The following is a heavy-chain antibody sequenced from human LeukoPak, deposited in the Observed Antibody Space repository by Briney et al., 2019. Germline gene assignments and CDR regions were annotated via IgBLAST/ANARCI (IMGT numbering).Heavy chain of an antibody. V-gene: IGHV3-74*01. CDR2: INSDGSTT. J-gene: IGHJ4*02. Sequence: GGSLRLSCAASGFTFSSYWMHWARQAPGKGLVWVSRINSDGSTTNYADSVKGRFTISRDNAKNTLYLQMNSLRAEDTAVYYCARDLYGGKGDYWGQGTLVTVSS. D-gene: IGHD4-23*01. CDR1: GFTFSSYW. CDR3: ARDLYGGKGDY.